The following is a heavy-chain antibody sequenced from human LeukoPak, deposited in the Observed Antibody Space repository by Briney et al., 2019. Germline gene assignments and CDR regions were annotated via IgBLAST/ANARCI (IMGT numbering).Heavy chain of an antibody. CDR3: ARSSPHCSSTRCYNDAFDI. V-gene: IGHV3-21*01. D-gene: IGHD2-2*02. CDR2: ISSSSSYI. Sequence: GAFLRLSCAASGFTFSSYSMNWVRQARGKGLEWVSSISSSSSYIYYADSVKGRFTISRDNAKNSLYLQMNSLRAEDTAVYYCARSSPHCSSTRCYNDAFDIWGQGTMVTVSS. J-gene: IGHJ3*02. CDR1: GFTFSSYS.